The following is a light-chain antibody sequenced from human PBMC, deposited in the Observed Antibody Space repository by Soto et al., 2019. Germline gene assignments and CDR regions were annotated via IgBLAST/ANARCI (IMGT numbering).Light chain of an antibody. Sequence: EIVLTQSPATLSLSPGERATLSCMANHSVSNYLAWYQQKPGQAPRLLIYDASNRATGIPARFSVSGSGTDFTLTISSLESEDFAVYYCQQRANWPPSTFGQGTRLEIK. CDR1: HSVSNY. CDR2: DAS. J-gene: IGKJ5*01. CDR3: QQRANWPPST. V-gene: IGKV3-11*01.